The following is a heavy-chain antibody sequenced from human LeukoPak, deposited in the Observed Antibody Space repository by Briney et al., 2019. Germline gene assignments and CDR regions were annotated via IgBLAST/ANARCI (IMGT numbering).Heavy chain of an antibody. CDR3: ARVATMVRVPLDALDI. Sequence: GGSLRLSCAASGFTFDDYGMSWVRQAPGKGLEWVSGINWNGGSTGYADSVKGLFTISRDNAKNSLYLQMNSLRAEDTAVYYCARVATMVRVPLDALDIWGQGTMVSVSS. V-gene: IGHV3-20*04. J-gene: IGHJ3*02. CDR1: GFTFDDYG. D-gene: IGHD3-10*01. CDR2: INWNGGST.